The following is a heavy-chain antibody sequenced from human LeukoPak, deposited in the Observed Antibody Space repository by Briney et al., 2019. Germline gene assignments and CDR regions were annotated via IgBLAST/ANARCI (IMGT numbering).Heavy chain of an antibody. CDR3: AKGGRGSIATRPDY. CDR2: ISGSGGST. D-gene: IGHD6-6*01. CDR1: GFTFSSYA. Sequence: GGSLRLSCAASGFTFSSYAMSWVRQAPGKGLEWVSAISGSGGSTYYADSVKGRFTISRDNSKNILHMEMNSLRAEDTAVYYCAKGGRGSIATRPDYWGQGTLVTVSS. J-gene: IGHJ4*02. V-gene: IGHV3-23*01.